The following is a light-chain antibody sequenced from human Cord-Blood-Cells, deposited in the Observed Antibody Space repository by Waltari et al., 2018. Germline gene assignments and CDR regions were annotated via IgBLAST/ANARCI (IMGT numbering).Light chain of an antibody. CDR3: CSYAGSSTWV. Sequence: QSALTQPASVSGSPGQSITISCTGTSSDVGSSNHVSWYQQHPGKAPKLMIYEGSKRPSGVSNRFSGSKSGNTASLTISGLQAEDEADYYCCSYAGSSTWVFGGGTKLTVL. CDR1: SSDVGSSNH. J-gene: IGLJ3*02. CDR2: EGS. V-gene: IGLV2-23*01.